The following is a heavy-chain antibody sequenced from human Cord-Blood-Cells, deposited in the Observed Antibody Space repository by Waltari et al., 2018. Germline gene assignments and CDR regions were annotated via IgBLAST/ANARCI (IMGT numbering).Heavy chain of an antibody. J-gene: IGHJ2*01. CDR3: ARVGWGSTWYFDL. CDR2: IIPILGIA. CDR1: GGTFSSYA. D-gene: IGHD3-16*01. Sequence: QVQLVQSGAEVKKPGSSVKVSCKASGGTFSSYAISWVRQAPGQGLEGRGRIIPILGIANYAQKFQGGVTITADKSTSTAYMELSSLRSEDTAVYYGARVGWGSTWYFDLWGRGTLVTVSS. V-gene: IGHV1-69*09.